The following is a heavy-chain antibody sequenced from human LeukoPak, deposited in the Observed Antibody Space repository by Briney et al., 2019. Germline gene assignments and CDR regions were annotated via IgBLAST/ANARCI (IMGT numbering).Heavy chain of an antibody. Sequence: ASAQVSCKACGYTFTSYLINWVRQAAGQGLEWMGWMNPNTGDTGYAQKFQGRVTMTRNTSISTAYMELSSLRSEDTAVYYCARPSGGWYYYYMDVWGKGTTVTVSS. V-gene: IGHV1-8*01. CDR3: ARPSGGWYYYYMDV. D-gene: IGHD6-19*01. J-gene: IGHJ6*03. CDR2: MNPNTGDT. CDR1: GYTFTSYL.